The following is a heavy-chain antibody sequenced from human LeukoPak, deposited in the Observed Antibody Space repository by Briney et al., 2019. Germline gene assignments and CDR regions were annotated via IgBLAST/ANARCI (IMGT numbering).Heavy chain of an antibody. CDR3: ARSAEWLRNAFDI. CDR1: GASTSHFY. Sequence: SETLSLTCSVSGASTSHFYWNWIRQPPGKGLEWIGYMHNSGSSKHSPSLKSRVTISIDTSKNQFSLQLTSVTAADTAIYYCARSAEWLRNAFDIWGQGTMVGASS. J-gene: IGHJ3*02. D-gene: IGHD5-12*01. CDR2: MHNSGSS. V-gene: IGHV4-59*01.